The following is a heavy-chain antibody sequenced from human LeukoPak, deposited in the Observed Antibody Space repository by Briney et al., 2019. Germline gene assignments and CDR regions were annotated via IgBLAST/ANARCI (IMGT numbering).Heavy chain of an antibody. CDR2: IYPGDSDT. Sequence: GESLKISCKGSGYSFTSYWIGWVRQMPGKGLEWMGIIYPGDSDTRYSPSFQGQVTISADKSISTAYLQWSSLKDSDTAMYYCARSLGYCSSTSCYNNWFDPWGQGTLVTVSS. CDR3: ARSLGYCSSTSCYNNWFDP. CDR1: GYSFTSYW. D-gene: IGHD2-2*01. V-gene: IGHV5-51*01. J-gene: IGHJ5*02.